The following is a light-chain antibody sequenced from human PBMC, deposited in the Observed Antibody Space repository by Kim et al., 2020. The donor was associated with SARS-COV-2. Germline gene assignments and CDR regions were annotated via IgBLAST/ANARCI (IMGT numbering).Light chain of an antibody. V-gene: IGLV2-14*03. CDR3: SSFTSSSTWV. CDR2: SVT. Sequence: GQSITISCTGTSSDSGGYNYVSWYQQHPGKAPKLVIYSVTKRPSGVSNRFAGSKSGNTASLTISGLQAEDEADYYCSSFTSSSTWVFGGGTKVTVL. CDR1: SSDSGGYNY. J-gene: IGLJ3*02.